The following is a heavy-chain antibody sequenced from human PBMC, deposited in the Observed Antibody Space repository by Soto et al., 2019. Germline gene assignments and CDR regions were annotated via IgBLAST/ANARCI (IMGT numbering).Heavy chain of an antibody. J-gene: IGHJ4*02. Sequence: QVQLVQSGAEVKEPGSSVKVSCKTSGDTFSSYAFNWVRQAPGQGLEWMGGTMPILGTVDYAQKFQGRVTITADESTRSSYMELSGLRSEDTAVYYCTRGESSDTGDYWGQGTLVTVS. CDR1: GDTFSSYA. CDR2: TMPILGTV. CDR3: TRGESSDTGDY. V-gene: IGHV1-69*01. D-gene: IGHD3-22*01.